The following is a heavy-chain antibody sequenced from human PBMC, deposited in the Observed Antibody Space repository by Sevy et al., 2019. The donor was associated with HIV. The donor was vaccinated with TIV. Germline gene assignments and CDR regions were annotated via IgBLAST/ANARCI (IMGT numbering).Heavy chain of an antibody. CDR2: VSSRGAIT. J-gene: IGHJ4*02. V-gene: IGHV3-48*03. Sequence: GGSLRLSCAASGFIFSSHELNWVHQAPGKGLEWVSYVSSRGAITHYANSVRGRFTISRDNAQNSLYLQMNSLRVEDTAIYFCARGLSTYGSYYFDFWGRGTLVTVSS. CDR1: GFIFSSHE. D-gene: IGHD3-10*01. CDR3: ARGLSTYGSYYFDF.